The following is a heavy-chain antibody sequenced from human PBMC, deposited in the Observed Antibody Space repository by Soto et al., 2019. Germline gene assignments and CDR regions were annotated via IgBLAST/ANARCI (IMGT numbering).Heavy chain of an antibody. D-gene: IGHD3-3*01. CDR3: ASTNYDFWSGYYGWFDL. CDR2: IYYSGST. CDR1: GGSISSYY. Sequence: SETLSLTCTVSGGSISSYYWSWIRQPPGKGLEWIGYIYYSGSTNYNPSLKSRVTISVDTSKNQFSLKLSSVTAADTAVYYCASTNYDFWSGYYGWFDLWGQGTLVTVSS. V-gene: IGHV4-59*01. J-gene: IGHJ5*02.